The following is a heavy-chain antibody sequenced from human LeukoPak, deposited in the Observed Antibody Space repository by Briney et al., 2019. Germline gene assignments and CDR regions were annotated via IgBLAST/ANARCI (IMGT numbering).Heavy chain of an antibody. CDR3: ARMYGAGGFDI. D-gene: IGHD3-10*01. Sequence: PSETLSLTCTVSGGSIGSYYWNWIRQPPGKGLEWIGYFYNSGNTNHNPSLKSRVTISVDTSKNKFSLKLSSVTAADTAVYYCARMYGAGGFDIWGQGTMVTVSS. CDR1: GGSIGSYY. CDR2: FYNSGNT. V-gene: IGHV4-59*08. J-gene: IGHJ3*02.